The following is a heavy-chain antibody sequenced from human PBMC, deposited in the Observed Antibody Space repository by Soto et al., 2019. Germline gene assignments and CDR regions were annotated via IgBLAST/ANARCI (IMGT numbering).Heavy chain of an antibody. CDR2: INPSGGST. V-gene: IGHV1-46*01. Sequence: ASVKVSCKAPGYTFTSYYMHWVRQAPGQGLEWMGIINPSGGSTSYAQKFQGRVTMTRDTSTSTGYMELSSLRSEDTAVYYCAREDIAAAGTLYNWFDPWGQGTLVTVSS. CDR1: GYTFTSYY. J-gene: IGHJ5*02. D-gene: IGHD6-13*01. CDR3: AREDIAAAGTLYNWFDP.